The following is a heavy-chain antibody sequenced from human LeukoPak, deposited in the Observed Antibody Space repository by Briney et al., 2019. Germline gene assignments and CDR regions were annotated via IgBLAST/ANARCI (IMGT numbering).Heavy chain of an antibody. V-gene: IGHV3-9*01. CDR1: GFTFDDYA. Sequence: PGGSLRLSCAASGFTFDDYAMHWVRQAPGKGLEWVSGISWNSGSIGYADSVKGRFTISRDNSKNTLYLQMNSLRAEDTAVYYCHKQQLVRDFDYWGQGTLVTVSS. CDR2: ISWNSGSI. J-gene: IGHJ4*02. D-gene: IGHD6-13*01. CDR3: HKQQLVRDFDY.